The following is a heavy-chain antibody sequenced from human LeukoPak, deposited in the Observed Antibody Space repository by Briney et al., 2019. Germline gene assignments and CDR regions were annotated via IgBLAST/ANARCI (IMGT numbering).Heavy chain of an antibody. CDR3: ARYYYDSSGYMVHFDY. CDR1: GYTFTSYD. D-gene: IGHD3-22*01. Sequence: GASVKVSCKAPGYTFTSYDINWVRQATGQGLEWMGWMNPNSGNTGYAQKFQGRVTMTRNTSISTAYMELSSLRSEDTAVYYCARYYYDSSGYMVHFDYWGQGTLVTVSS. J-gene: IGHJ4*02. V-gene: IGHV1-8*01. CDR2: MNPNSGNT.